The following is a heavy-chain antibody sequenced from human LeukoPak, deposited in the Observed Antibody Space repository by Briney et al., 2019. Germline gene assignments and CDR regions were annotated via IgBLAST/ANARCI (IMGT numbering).Heavy chain of an antibody. CDR3: ARESNYHGSGTGWFDP. V-gene: IGHV4-39*02. J-gene: IGHJ5*02. CDR1: GDSISSVSYS. CDR2: IRYSGNT. Sequence: SETLSLTCTVPGDSISSVSYSWGWIRQPPGKGLEWIGSIRYSGNTYYNPSLKSRVTIFVDTSKNQFSLKVDSATAADTAVYYCARESNYHGSGTGWFDPWGQGTLVTVSS. D-gene: IGHD3-10*01.